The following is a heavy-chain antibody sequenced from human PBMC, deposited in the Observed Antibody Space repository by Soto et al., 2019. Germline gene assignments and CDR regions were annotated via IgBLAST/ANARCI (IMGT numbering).Heavy chain of an antibody. CDR3: ARQAYYGSGSYLSY. Sequence: QVQLQESGPGLVKASETLSLTCTVSGGSISGYYWTWIRQPPGKGLEWIGYVYNSGSTNYNPSLKSRVTMSVDTSQNQFSLRLSTVTAADTAVYYCARQAYYGSGSYLSYWGQGTLVTVSS. CDR1: GGSISGYY. J-gene: IGHJ4*02. D-gene: IGHD3-10*01. CDR2: VYNSGST. V-gene: IGHV4-59*08.